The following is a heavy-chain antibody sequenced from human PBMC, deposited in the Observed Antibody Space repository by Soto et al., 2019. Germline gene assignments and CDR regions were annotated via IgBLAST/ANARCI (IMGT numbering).Heavy chain of an antibody. CDR1: GGSISSGGYY. J-gene: IGHJ5*02. CDR2: IYYSGST. CDR3: ARSVSP. V-gene: IGHV4-31*03. Sequence: QVQLQESGPGLVKPSQTLSLTCTVSGGSISSGGYYWTWIRQHPGKGLEWIGYIYYSGSTYYNPSFTSRVTISGDTSKIQAALKLISVTAADTAVYYCARSVSPWGQGTLVTVSS.